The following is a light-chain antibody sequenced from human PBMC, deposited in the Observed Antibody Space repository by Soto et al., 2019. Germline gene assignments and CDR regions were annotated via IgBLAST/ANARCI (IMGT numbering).Light chain of an antibody. CDR1: QSISSW. Sequence: GDRVTITCRASQSISSWLAWYQQKPGKAPKLLIYDASSLESGGPSRFSGSGSGTEFTLTISSLQPDDFATYYCQQYNSYSYTFGQGTKLEIK. V-gene: IGKV1-5*01. CDR2: DAS. CDR3: QQYNSYSYT. J-gene: IGKJ2*01.